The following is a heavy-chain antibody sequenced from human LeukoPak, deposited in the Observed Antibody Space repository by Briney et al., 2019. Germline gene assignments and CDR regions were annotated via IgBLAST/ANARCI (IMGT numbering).Heavy chain of an antibody. J-gene: IGHJ4*02. CDR2: IFSGGKT. V-gene: IGHV3-53*01. CDR1: GFTVTNNY. D-gene: IGHD1-7*01. CDR3: AREGNSPFVY. Sequence: GGSLRLFCAASGFTVTNNYMSWVRQAPGKRLEWVSVIFSGGKTYYSDSVKGRFTVSRDSAKNTVYLQMNSLRVEDTAVYYCAREGNSPFVYWGQGTLVTVSS.